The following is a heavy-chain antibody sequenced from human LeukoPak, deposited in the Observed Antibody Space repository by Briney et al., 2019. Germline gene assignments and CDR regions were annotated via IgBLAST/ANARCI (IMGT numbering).Heavy chain of an antibody. V-gene: IGHV4-30-2*01. D-gene: IGHD2/OR15-2a*01. J-gene: IGHJ4*02. Sequence: SETLSLTCAVSGGSISSGGYSWSWIRQPPGKGLEWVGYIYHSGSTYYNPSLKSRVTISVDRSKNQFSLKLSSVTAADTAVYYCARRGHSIAWGQGTLVTVSS. CDR2: IYHSGST. CDR3: ARRGHSIA. CDR1: GGSISSGGYS.